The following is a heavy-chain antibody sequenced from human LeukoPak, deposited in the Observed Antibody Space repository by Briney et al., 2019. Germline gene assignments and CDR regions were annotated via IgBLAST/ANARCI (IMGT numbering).Heavy chain of an antibody. CDR2: IYWNDDK. CDR3: ARRPNRAHSSSSNLFGP. V-gene: IGHV2-5*01. CDR1: GFSLSTTGVG. D-gene: IGHD6-6*01. Sequence: SGPTLVEPTQTLTLTCTFSGFSLSTTGVGVGWIRQPPGKALEWLALIYWNDDKSYSPSLKSRLTITKDTSKNQVVLKMTNMDPFDTATYYCARRPNRAHSSSSNLFGPWGQGTLVTVSS. J-gene: IGHJ5*02.